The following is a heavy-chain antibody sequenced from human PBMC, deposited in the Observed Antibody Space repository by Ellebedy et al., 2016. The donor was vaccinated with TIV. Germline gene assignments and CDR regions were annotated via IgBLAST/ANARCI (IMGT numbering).Heavy chain of an antibody. CDR3: AIDLNSSGWTGY. Sequence: AASVKVSCKASGGTFSSYAIGWVRQAPGQGLEWMGRIIPILGIANYAQKFQGRVTITADKSTSTAYMELSSLRSEDTAVYYCAIDLNSSGWTGYWGQGTLVTVSS. V-gene: IGHV1-69*04. D-gene: IGHD6-19*01. CDR1: GGTFSSYA. J-gene: IGHJ4*02. CDR2: IIPILGIA.